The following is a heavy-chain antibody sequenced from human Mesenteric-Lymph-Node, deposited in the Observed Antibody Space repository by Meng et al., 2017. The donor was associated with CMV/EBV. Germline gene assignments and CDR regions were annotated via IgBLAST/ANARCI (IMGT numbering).Heavy chain of an antibody. V-gene: IGHV1-8*01. D-gene: IGHD1-14*01. CDR2: VNPNSGNT. CDR3: ARAIRNLLLSDS. Sequence: SVKVSCKASGYTFGNYDISWVRQATGQGLEWMGWVNPNSGNTGYAQKFQGRVTFTTTASISTAYMELYSLSSEDTAVYYCARAIRNLLLSDSWGQGTLVTVSS. J-gene: IGHJ4*02. CDR1: GYTFGNYD.